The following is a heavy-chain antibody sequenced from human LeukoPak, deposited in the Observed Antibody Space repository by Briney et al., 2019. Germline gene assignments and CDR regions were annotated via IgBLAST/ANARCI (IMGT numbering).Heavy chain of an antibody. V-gene: IGHV3-23*01. CDR3: AKDRNDDILTGYNRLDP. Sequence: PGGSLRLSCAASGFTFSTYAISWVRHAPRRGLEWVSSIIDSGGAKYYADSVKGRFTISRDNSKNTLYLQVNSLRAEDTAVYYCAKDRNDDILTGYNRLDPWGQGTLVTVSS. D-gene: IGHD3-9*01. CDR1: GFTFSTYA. CDR2: IIDSGGAK. J-gene: IGHJ5*02.